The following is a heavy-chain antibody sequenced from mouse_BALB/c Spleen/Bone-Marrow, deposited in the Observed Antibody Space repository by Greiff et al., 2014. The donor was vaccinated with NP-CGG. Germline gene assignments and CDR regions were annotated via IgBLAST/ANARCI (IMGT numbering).Heavy chain of an antibody. CDR1: GYTFTSYW. D-gene: IGHD1-1*01. Sequence: EVKLMESGTVQARPGASVKMSCKASGYTFTSYWMHWVKQRPGQGLEWIGAIYPGNSDTSYNQKFKGKAKLTAVTSTSTAYMELSSLTNEDSAVYYCTRVITAVLATRAMDYWGQGSSVTVSS. V-gene: IGHV1-5*01. CDR2: IYPGNSDT. J-gene: IGHJ4*01. CDR3: TRVITAVLATRAMDY.